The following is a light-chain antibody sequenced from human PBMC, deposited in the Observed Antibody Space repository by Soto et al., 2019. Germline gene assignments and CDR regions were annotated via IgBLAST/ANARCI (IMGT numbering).Light chain of an antibody. CDR2: GGS. CDR3: HQYGTLPLT. Sequence: EIVLTQSPGTLSLSPGERATLSCRASESVTNTYLAWYHHKPGQPPRLLIYGGSRRATGISDRFSGSGSGTDFTLTISRLQPEDFAVFYCHQYGTLPLTFGGGTKVEIK. CDR1: ESVTNTY. J-gene: IGKJ4*01. V-gene: IGKV3-20*01.